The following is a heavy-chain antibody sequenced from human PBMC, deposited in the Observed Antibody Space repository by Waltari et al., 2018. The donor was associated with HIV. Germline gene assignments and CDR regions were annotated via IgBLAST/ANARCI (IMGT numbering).Heavy chain of an antibody. CDR1: GVTFSDCG. CDR3: TRADDFVRGINGGYITY. CDR2: ISSKTHGGTA. J-gene: IGHJ4*02. D-gene: IGHD3-10*01. Sequence: EVQLVESGGGLVQPGRSLGLSCTTYGVTFSDCGVNWVRQAPGKGLEWVGFISSKTHGGTADYAASVRGRFIISRDDSKSIAYLQMNSLKTEDTAVYSCTRADDFVRGINGGYITYWGQGTLVTVSS. V-gene: IGHV3-49*04.